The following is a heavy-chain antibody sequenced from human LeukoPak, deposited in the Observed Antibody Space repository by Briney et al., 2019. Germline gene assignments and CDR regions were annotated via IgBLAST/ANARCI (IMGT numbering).Heavy chain of an antibody. D-gene: IGHD3-3*01. V-gene: IGHV3-21*01. Sequence: PGGSLRLSCAASGFTFSSYSMNWVRQAPGKGLEWVSSISSSSSSYIYYADSVKGRFTISRDNAKNSLYLQMNSLRAEDTAVYYCARDPYDFWSGYHYFDYWGRGTLVTVSS. J-gene: IGHJ4*02. CDR2: ISSSSSSYI. CDR3: ARDPYDFWSGYHYFDY. CDR1: GFTFSSYS.